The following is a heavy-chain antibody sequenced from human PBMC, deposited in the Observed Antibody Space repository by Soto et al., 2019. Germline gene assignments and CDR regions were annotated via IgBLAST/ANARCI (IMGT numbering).Heavy chain of an antibody. CDR2: INTAGSTK. CDR1: GFTFSNFE. Sequence: VGSLRLSCAASGFTFSNFEMHWVRQAPGKGLEWVSYINTAGSTKYYAESVKGRFTISRDNARNSLFLQMNSLRAEDTAVYYCARAECSSPDCLTAYYSYGLDVWGQGSTVTVSS. V-gene: IGHV3-48*03. D-gene: IGHD3-9*01. J-gene: IGHJ6*02. CDR3: ARAECSSPDCLTAYYSYGLDV.